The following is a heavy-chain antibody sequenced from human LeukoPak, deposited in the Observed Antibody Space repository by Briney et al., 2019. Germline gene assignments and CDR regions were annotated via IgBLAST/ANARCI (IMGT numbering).Heavy chain of an antibody. Sequence: GGPLRLSCAASGFTFNSYEVHCVREAPEKAGEGLSYIDRRVRTIYYADSVKGRFTISRDDAKNSLFLQMNSLRAEDTAVYYCARAARSGGGYWSPGMGYYFDYWGQGTLVTVAS. CDR3: ARAARSGGGYWSPGMGYYFDY. V-gene: IGHV3-48*03. D-gene: IGHD2-21*01. CDR1: GFTFNSYE. CDR2: IDRRVRTI. J-gene: IGHJ4*02.